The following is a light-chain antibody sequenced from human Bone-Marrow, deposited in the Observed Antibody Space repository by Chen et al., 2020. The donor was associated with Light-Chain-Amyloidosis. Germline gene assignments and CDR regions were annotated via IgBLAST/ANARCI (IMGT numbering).Light chain of an antibody. CDR2: EVT. CDR1: SSDVGGDNH. CDR3: SSYTITNTLV. J-gene: IGLJ1*01. Sequence: QSALTQPASVSGSPGQSITISCTGTSSDVGGDNHVSWYHQHPDKAPKLLIYEVTNRPSWVPVRFSGSKSDNTASLTISGLQTEDEADYFCSSYTITNTLVFGSGTRVTVL. V-gene: IGLV2-14*01.